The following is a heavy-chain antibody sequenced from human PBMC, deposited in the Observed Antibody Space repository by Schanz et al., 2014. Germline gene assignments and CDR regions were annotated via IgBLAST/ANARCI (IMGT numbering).Heavy chain of an antibody. CDR1: GFTFNSYAM. CDR2: IYHSGST. Sequence: QVQLVESGGGVVQPGRSLRLSCAASGFTFNSYAMTWVRQPPGKGLEWIGEIYHSGSTNYNPSLKSRVTISVDKPKKQISLKVPSMTAADTAVYYCARGHHPHGITVAARGFDPWGQGTLVTVSS. V-gene: IGHV4-4*02. J-gene: IGHJ5*02. CDR3: ARGHHPHGITVAARGFDP. D-gene: IGHD6-19*01.